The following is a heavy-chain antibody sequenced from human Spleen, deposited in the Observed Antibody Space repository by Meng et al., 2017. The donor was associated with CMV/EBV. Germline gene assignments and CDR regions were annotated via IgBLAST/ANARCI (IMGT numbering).Heavy chain of an antibody. Sequence: GESLKISCKGSGYSFTSSWIGWVRQMPGKGLESMGIIHPDDSDTRSSPSFQGQVTISADKSISTAYLQWTSLKASDTAMYYCARSGYISGTFDYWGQGTLVTVSS. V-gene: IGHV5-51*01. D-gene: IGHD6-19*01. J-gene: IGHJ4*02. CDR2: IHPDDSDT. CDR1: GYSFTSSW. CDR3: ARSGYISGTFDY.